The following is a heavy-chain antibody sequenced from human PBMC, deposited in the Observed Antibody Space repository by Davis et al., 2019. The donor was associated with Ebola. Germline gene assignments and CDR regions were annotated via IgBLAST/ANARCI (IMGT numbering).Heavy chain of an antibody. Sequence: GGSLRLSCEASGLMFSHYRMNWVRQAPGKGLEWVSSISRSSDYIYYVDSVKGRFTISRDKSNNTLYLEMNSLRVDDTAVYYCATTQWLREFDNWGQGTLVTVSS. D-gene: IGHD6-19*01. V-gene: IGHV3-21*04. J-gene: IGHJ4*02. CDR1: GLMFSHYR. CDR3: ATTQWLREFDN. CDR2: ISRSSDYI.